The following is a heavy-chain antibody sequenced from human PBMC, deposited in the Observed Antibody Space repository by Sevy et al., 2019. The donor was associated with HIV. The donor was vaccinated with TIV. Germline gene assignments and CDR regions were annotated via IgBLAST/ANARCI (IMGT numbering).Heavy chain of an antibody. Sequence: GGSLRLSCAASGFTFSSYAMHWVRQAPGKGLEWVAVISYDGSNKYYADSVKGRFTISRDNSKNTLYLQMNSLRAEDTAVYYCARDFSGGSYYRAPHAFDIWGQGKMVTVS. J-gene: IGHJ3*02. D-gene: IGHD1-26*01. CDR3: ARDFSGGSYYRAPHAFDI. CDR1: GFTFSSYA. CDR2: ISYDGSNK. V-gene: IGHV3-30-3*01.